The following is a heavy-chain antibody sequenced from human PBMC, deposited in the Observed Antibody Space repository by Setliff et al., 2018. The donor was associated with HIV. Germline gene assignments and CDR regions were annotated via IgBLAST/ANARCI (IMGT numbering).Heavy chain of an antibody. D-gene: IGHD3-3*01. J-gene: IGHJ3*02. CDR2: ISANNGSS. V-gene: IGHV1-18*04. CDR3: ARDPSYSPYYDFWSGYYPHDALDI. Sequence: GASVKVSCKASGYTFTSNYIHWVRQAPGQGLEWMGWISANNGSSYFAQKLQDRVTMTSDTSTSTAYMELRSLRSDDTAVYYCARDPSYSPYYDFWSGYYPHDALDIWGQGTMVTVSS. CDR1: GYTFTSNY.